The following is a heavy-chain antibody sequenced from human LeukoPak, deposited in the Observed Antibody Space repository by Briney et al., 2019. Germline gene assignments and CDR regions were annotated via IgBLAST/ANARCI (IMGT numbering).Heavy chain of an antibody. CDR1: GCTFTGYY. V-gene: IGHV1-2*02. CDR3: ARSYYDSSGYYQNWFDP. D-gene: IGHD3-22*01. J-gene: IGHJ5*02. CDR2: INPNSGGT. Sequence: ASVKVSCKASGCTFTGYYMHWVRQAPGQGLEWMGWINPNSGGTNYAQKFQGRVTMTRDTSISTAYMELSRLRSDDTAVYYCARSYYDSSGYYQNWFDPWGQGTLVTVSS.